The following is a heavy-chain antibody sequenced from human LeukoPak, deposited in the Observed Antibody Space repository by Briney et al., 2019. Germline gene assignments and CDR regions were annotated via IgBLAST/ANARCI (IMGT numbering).Heavy chain of an antibody. CDR1: GFTFDDYA. D-gene: IGHD6-19*01. V-gene: IGHV3-9*01. Sequence: PGGSLRLSCAASGFTFDDYAMHWVRQAPGKGLEWVSGISWNSGSIGYADSVKGRFTISRDNAKNSLYLQMNSLRVEDTAVYYCAKLSGWAGWFFDYWGQGTVVTVSS. CDR2: ISWNSGSI. CDR3: AKLSGWAGWFFDY. J-gene: IGHJ4*02.